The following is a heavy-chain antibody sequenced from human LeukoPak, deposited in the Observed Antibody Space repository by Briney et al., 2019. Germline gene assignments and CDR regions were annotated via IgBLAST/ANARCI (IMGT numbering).Heavy chain of an antibody. CDR1: GGSISSNY. J-gene: IGHJ4*02. Sequence: PSETLSLTCTVSGGSISSNYWSWIRQPPGKGLEWIGYIYYSGSTNYNPSLKSRVTISVDTSKNQFSLKLSSVTAADTAVYYCARHQRNYYGSGSRYYFDYWGQGTLVTVSS. CDR2: IYYSGST. D-gene: IGHD3-10*01. CDR3: ARHQRNYYGSGSRYYFDY. V-gene: IGHV4-59*08.